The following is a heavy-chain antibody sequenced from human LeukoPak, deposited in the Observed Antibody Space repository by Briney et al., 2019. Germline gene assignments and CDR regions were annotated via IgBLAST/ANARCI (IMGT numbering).Heavy chain of an antibody. J-gene: IGHJ6*03. CDR2: ISWNSGSI. D-gene: IGHD6-13*01. CDR1: GFTFSSYA. V-gene: IGHV3-9*01. Sequence: GGSLRLSCAASGFTFSSYAMHWVRQAPGKGLEWVSGISWNSGSIGYADSVKGRFTISRDNAKNSLYLQMNSLRAEDTALYYCAKDTIAAAGPYYYYYMDVWGKGTTVTISS. CDR3: AKDTIAAAGPYYYYYMDV.